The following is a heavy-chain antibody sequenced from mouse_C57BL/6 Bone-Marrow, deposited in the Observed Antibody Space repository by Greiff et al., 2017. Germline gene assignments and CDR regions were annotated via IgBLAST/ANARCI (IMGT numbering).Heavy chain of an antibody. Sequence: VQLQQSGPELVKPGASVKISCKASGYSFTSYYIHWVKQRPGQGLEWIGWMYPGSGNTKYNEKFKGKDTLTADTSSSTAYMQLSSLTSEDSAVYYCARKSNYYARDYWGQGTSVSVSS. D-gene: IGHD2-5*01. CDR2: MYPGSGNT. CDR3: ARKSNYYARDY. CDR1: GYSFTSYY. J-gene: IGHJ4*01. V-gene: IGHV1-66*01.